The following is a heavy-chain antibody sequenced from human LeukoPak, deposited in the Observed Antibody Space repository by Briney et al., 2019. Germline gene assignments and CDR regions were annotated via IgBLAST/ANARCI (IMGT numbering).Heavy chain of an antibody. CDR3: VRGYSFGPYSMDV. CDR1: GFPFSSYA. J-gene: IGHJ6*02. Sequence: GGSLRLSCSASGFPFSSYAMEWVRQAPGKGLEYVSAISDSGGSTYYADSVKGRFTISRDNSKNTLYLQMSSLRAEDTAVYFCVRGYSFGPYSMDVWGQGTRVTVSS. D-gene: IGHD2-15*01. CDR2: ISDSGGST. V-gene: IGHV3-64D*09.